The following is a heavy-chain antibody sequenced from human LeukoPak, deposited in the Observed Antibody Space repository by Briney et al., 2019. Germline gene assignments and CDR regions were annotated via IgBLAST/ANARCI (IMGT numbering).Heavy chain of an antibody. Sequence: ASVKVSCKASGGTFSSYAISWVRQAPGQGLEWMGGIIPIFGTANYAQKFQGRVTITADESTSTAYMELSSLRSEDTAVYYCARGLVVRYFDWFPPLDYWGQGALVTVSS. CDR2: IIPIFGTA. CDR1: GGTFSSYA. CDR3: ARGLVVRYFDWFPPLDY. D-gene: IGHD3-9*01. J-gene: IGHJ4*02. V-gene: IGHV1-69*13.